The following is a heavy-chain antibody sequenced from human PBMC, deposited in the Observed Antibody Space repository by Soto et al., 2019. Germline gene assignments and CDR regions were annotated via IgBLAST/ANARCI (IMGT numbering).Heavy chain of an antibody. CDR3: AKDKWFGELLYTFDY. Sequence: GGSLRLSCAASGFTFSSYGMHWVRQAPGKGLEWVAVISYDGSNKYYADSVKGRFTISRDNSKNTLYLQMNSLRAEDTAVYYCAKDKWFGELLYTFDYWGQGTLVTVSS. CDR1: GFTFSSYG. J-gene: IGHJ4*02. CDR2: ISYDGSNK. D-gene: IGHD3-10*01. V-gene: IGHV3-30*18.